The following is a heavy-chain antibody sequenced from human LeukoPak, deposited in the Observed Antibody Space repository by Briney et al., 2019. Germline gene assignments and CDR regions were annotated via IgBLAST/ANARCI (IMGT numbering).Heavy chain of an antibody. CDR3: ATDIYDSSGYPAFGI. Sequence: ASVKVSCKASEYTFTGYFIHWVRQAPGQGLEWMGWINPTSGGTSYVQKFQGRVTMTEDTSTDTAYMELSSLRSEDTAVYYCATDIYDSSGYPAFGIWGQGTMVTVSS. CDR2: INPTSGGT. J-gene: IGHJ3*02. CDR1: EYTFTGYF. V-gene: IGHV1-2*02. D-gene: IGHD3-22*01.